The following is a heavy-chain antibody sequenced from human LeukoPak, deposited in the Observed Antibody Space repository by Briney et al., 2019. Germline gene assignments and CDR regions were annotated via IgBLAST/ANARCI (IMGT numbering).Heavy chain of an antibody. CDR2: INPDGGS. V-gene: IGHV3-23*01. CDR1: GFTFSDYA. CDR3: ARSGVATCHY. Sequence: GGSLRLSCQASGFTFSDYAMSWVRQAPGKGLEWVSSINPDGGSFFADSVKGRFTIPRDDSRSVVYLQMNALSAEDTAVYYCARSGVATCHYWGQGILVAVSS. D-gene: IGHD3-10*01. J-gene: IGHJ4*02.